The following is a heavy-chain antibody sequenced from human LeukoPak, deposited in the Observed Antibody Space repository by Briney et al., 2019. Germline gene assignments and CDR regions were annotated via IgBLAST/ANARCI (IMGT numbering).Heavy chain of an antibody. Sequence: PGGSLRLSCAASGFTVSSNYMSWVRQAPGKGLEWVSVIYSGGSTYYADSVKGRFTISRDNSKNTLYLQMNSLRAEDTAVYYCARVLYDILTGQRLYNWFDPWGQGTLVTVSS. J-gene: IGHJ5*02. CDR3: ARVLYDILTGQRLYNWFDP. D-gene: IGHD3-9*01. V-gene: IGHV3-66*01. CDR2: IYSGGST. CDR1: GFTVSSNY.